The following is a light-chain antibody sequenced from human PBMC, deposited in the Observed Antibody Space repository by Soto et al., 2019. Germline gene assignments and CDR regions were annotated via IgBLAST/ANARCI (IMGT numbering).Light chain of an antibody. J-gene: IGKJ4*01. V-gene: IGKV1-27*01. Sequence: DIQMTQSPSSLSASVGDRATITCRASQGISSYLAWYQHKPGKVPKLLIYAASTLQSGVPSRFSGSGSGTDFTLTISSLQPEDVPTYYCQKYNSAPLTFGGGTKVEI. CDR2: AAS. CDR3: QKYNSAPLT. CDR1: QGISSY.